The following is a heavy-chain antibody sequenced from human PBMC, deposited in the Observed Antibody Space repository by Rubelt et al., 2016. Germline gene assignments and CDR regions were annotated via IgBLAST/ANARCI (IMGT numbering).Heavy chain of an antibody. J-gene: IGHJ6*02. CDR1: GYTFTSYA. CDR3: ARKGYGYGMDV. V-gene: IGHV1-3*01. CDR2: INAGNGNT. Sequence: QVQLVQSGAEVKKPGASVKVSCKASGYTFTSYAMHWVRQAPGQRLEWMGWINAGNGNTKYSQKFHGRVTITRDTSASTAYMGLGSLRSEDTAVYYCARKGYGYGMDVWGQGTTVTVSS. D-gene: IGHD3-16*01.